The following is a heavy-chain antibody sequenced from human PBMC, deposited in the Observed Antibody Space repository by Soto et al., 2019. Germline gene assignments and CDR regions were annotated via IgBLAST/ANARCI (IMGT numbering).Heavy chain of an antibody. CDR1: GGSFSGYY. CDR2: INHSGST. J-gene: IGHJ5*02. CDR3: ASYASPTYYDSSGYYFDP. Sequence: PSETLSLTCAVYGGSFSGYYWSWIRQPPGKGLEWIGEINHSGSTNYNPSLKSRVTISVDTSKNQFSLKLSSVTAADTAVYYCASYASPTYYDSSGYYFDPWGQGTLVTVSS. V-gene: IGHV4-34*01. D-gene: IGHD3-22*01.